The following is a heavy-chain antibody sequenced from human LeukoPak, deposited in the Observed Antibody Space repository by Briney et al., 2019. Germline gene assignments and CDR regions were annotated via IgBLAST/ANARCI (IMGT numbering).Heavy chain of an antibody. D-gene: IGHD5-18*01. J-gene: IGHJ4*02. Sequence: QPEGSLRLSCAASGFMLSSHWMSWVRQAPGKGLEWVANIKQDGSEQYYVDSVKGRLTISRDNSKNTLYLQMNSLRAEDTAVYYCAKGNGYSYGRYYFDYWGQGTLVTVSS. CDR2: IKQDGSEQ. CDR1: GFMLSSHW. V-gene: IGHV3-7*03. CDR3: AKGNGYSYGRYYFDY.